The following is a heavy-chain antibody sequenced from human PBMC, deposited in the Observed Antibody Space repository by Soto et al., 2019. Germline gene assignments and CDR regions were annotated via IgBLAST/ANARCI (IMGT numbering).Heavy chain of an antibody. V-gene: IGHV3-23*01. CDR3: ANSQSRDGYDGRIFDY. D-gene: IGHD5-12*01. CDR2: FRPGSGGT. CDR1: GRTCSSQT. Sequence: PGRSLRLSCVTSGRTCSSQTMSWVRQAPGQGLEWVSVFRPGSGGTYYADSVKGRFTISRDNSKNTLYLQMNSLRAEDTAVYYFANSQSRDGYDGRIFDYWGQGTLVTVSS. J-gene: IGHJ4*02.